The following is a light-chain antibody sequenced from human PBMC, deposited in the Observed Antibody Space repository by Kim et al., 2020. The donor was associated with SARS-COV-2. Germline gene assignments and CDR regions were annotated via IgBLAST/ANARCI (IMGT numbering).Light chain of an antibody. V-gene: IGLV2-14*03. CDR2: DVN. Sequence: QSVLTQPTSVSGSPGQSITISCTGTSSDVGTYNYVSWYQQYPGKAPKLMIYDVNKRPSGISNRFSGSKSGNTASLTISGLQAEDEADYYCSSYATSRSYVFGTGTKVTVL. J-gene: IGLJ1*01. CDR3: SSYATSRSYV. CDR1: SSDVGTYNY.